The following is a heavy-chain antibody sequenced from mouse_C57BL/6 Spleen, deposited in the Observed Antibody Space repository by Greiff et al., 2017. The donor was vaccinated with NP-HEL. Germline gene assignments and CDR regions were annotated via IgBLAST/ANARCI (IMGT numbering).Heavy chain of an antibody. V-gene: IGHV5-17*01. J-gene: IGHJ3*01. Sequence: EVQLVESGGGLVQPGGSLSLSCAASGFTFTDYGMHWVRQAPEKGLEWVAYISSGSSTIYYADTVKGRFTISRDNAKNTLFLQMTSMRSEDAAMYYCAGSSSPAWFAYWGQGTLVTVSA. CDR3: AGSSSPAWFAY. CDR2: ISSGSSTI. CDR1: GFTFTDYG. D-gene: IGHD1-1*01.